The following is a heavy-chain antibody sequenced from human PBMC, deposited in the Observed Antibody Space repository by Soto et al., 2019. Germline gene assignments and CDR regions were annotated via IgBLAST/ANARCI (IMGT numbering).Heavy chain of an antibody. Sequence: QVQLVESGGGLVKPGGSLRLSCAASGFSFSDYYMSWIRQAPGKGLEWLAYISSSADIIYYADSVKGRFSISRDNAKNTLYLQMNSLRAEDTAVYYCARVVRVGAMIYWGQGTLVSVSS. CDR3: ARVVRVGAMIY. D-gene: IGHD1-26*01. CDR1: GFSFSDYY. J-gene: IGHJ4*02. V-gene: IGHV3-11*01. CDR2: ISSSADII.